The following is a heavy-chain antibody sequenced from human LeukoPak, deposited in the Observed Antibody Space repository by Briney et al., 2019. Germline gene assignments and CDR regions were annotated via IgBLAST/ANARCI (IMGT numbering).Heavy chain of an antibody. V-gene: IGHV1-69*06. CDR1: GGTFSSYA. D-gene: IGHD3-10*01. Sequence: GASVKVSCKASGGTFSSYAISWVRQAPGQVLEWMGGIIPIFGTANYAQKFQGRVTITADKSTSTAYMELSSLRSEDTAVYYCARVVVRGSNWFDPWGQGTLVTVSS. J-gene: IGHJ5*02. CDR2: IIPIFGTA. CDR3: ARVVVRGSNWFDP.